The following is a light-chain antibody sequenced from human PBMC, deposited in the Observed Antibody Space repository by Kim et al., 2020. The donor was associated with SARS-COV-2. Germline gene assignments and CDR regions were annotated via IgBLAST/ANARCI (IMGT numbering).Light chain of an antibody. J-gene: IGLJ3*02. CDR2: SNN. Sequence: GQRVTISCSGSRSNIGGNTVNWYQQLPGTAPKLLIYSNNQRPSGVPDRFSGSKSGTSASLAISGLQSEDEADYYCATWDDSLYGRVFGGGTQLTVL. CDR3: ATWDDSLYGRV. V-gene: IGLV1-44*01. CDR1: RSNIGGNT.